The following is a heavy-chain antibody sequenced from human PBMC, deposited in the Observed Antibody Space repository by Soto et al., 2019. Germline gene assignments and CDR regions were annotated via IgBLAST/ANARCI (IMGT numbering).Heavy chain of an antibody. Sequence: GGSLTLSCAASGFTFSSYSMSWVRQAPGKGLEWVSAISGSGGSTYYADSVKGRFTISRDNSKNTLYLQMNSLRAEDTAVYYCAKGRLAVAGTSYFDYWGQGTLVTVSS. V-gene: IGHV3-23*01. D-gene: IGHD6-19*01. CDR1: GFTFSSYS. J-gene: IGHJ4*02. CDR2: ISGSGGST. CDR3: AKGRLAVAGTSYFDY.